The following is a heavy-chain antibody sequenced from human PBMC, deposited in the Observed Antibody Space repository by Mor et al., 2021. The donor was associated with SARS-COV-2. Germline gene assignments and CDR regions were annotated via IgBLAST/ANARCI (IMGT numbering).Heavy chain of an antibody. J-gene: IGHJ4*02. CDR3: AKDGSGSVWLIDY. Sequence: DSVKGRFTISRDNSKNTLYLQMNSLRSEDTAVYYCAKDGSGSVWLIDYWGQGTLVTVSS. D-gene: IGHD6-19*01. V-gene: IGHV3-30*02.